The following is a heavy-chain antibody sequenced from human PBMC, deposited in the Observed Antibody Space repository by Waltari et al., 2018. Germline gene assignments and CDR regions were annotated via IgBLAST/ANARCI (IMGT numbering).Heavy chain of an antibody. V-gene: IGHV3-30*18. CDR2: IWYDGSNK. D-gene: IGHD1-26*01. CDR1: GFTFSSYG. CDR3: AKESGSYYGCAYDY. Sequence: QVQLVESGGGVVQPGRSLRLSCAASGFTFSSYGMHWVRPAPGKGLEWVAVIWYDGSNKYYADSVKGRFTISRDNSKNTLYLQMNSLRAEDTAMYYCAKESGSYYGCAYDYWGQGTLVTVSS. J-gene: IGHJ4*02.